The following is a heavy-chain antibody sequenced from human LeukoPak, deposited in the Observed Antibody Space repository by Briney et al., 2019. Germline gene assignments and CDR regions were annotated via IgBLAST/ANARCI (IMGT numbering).Heavy chain of an antibody. D-gene: IGHD3-22*01. Sequence: PSETLSLTCTVSGGSISSRSYYWGWLRQPPGKGLEWIAGIFYSGSTYHNPSLKSRVTISVDTSKNQFSLKLSSVTAADTAVYYCARPLEYYYDSSGYHLDAFDIWGQGTMVTVSS. CDR2: IFYSGST. V-gene: IGHV4-39*01. J-gene: IGHJ3*02. CDR3: ARPLEYYYDSSGYHLDAFDI. CDR1: GGSISSRSYY.